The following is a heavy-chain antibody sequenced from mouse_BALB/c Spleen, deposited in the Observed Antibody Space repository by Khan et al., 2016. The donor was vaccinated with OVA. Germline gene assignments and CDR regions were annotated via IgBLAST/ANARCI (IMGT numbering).Heavy chain of an antibody. J-gene: IGHJ4*01. Sequence: QVQLKQSGPGLVAPSQSLSITCTISGFSLTNYGVHWIRQPPGKGLEWLVVIWSDGSTTYNSAIKSRLTITKDNYKSQVFLQMNSLQTDDTAIYFCARQPYYHYNIMDYWGQGTAVTVSS. CDR2: IWSDGST. CDR3: ARQPYYHYNIMDY. CDR1: GFSLTNYG. D-gene: IGHD2-10*01. V-gene: IGHV2-6-1*01.